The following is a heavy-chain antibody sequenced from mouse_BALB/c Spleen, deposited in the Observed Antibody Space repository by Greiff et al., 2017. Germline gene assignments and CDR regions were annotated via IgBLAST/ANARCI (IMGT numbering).Heavy chain of an antibody. D-gene: IGHD1-1*01. V-gene: IGHV10-1*02. CDR3: VRHDYYGSSYVAY. Sequence: EVQVVESGGGLVQPKGSLKLSCAASGFTFNTYAMNWVRQAPGKGLEWVARIRSKSNNYATYYADSVKDRFTISRDDSQSMLYLQMNNLKTADTAMYYCVRHDYYGSSYVAYWGQGTLVTVSA. CDR2: IRSKSNNYAT. J-gene: IGHJ3*01. CDR1: GFTFNTYA.